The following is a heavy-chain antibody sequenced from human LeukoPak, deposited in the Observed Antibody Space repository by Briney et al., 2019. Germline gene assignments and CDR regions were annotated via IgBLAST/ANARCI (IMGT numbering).Heavy chain of an antibody. CDR3: ARGYWATNDAFDI. CDR2: ISSSSSYI. D-gene: IGHD1-26*01. CDR1: GFTFSSYS. Sequence: GGSLRLSCAASGFTFSSYSMNWVRQAPGKGLEWVSSISSSSSYIYYADSVKGRFTISRDNAKNSLYLQMNSLRAEDTAVYYCARGYWATNDAFDIWGQGTMVTVSS. J-gene: IGHJ3*02. V-gene: IGHV3-21*01.